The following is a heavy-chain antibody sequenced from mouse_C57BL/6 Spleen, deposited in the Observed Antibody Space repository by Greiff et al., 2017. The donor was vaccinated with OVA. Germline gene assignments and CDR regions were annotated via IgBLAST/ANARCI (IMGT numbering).Heavy chain of an antibody. CDR3: ARGTTLEGYFDV. CDR1: GFTIKDYY. D-gene: IGHD5-5*01. CDR2: IDPEAGET. J-gene: IGHJ1*03. Sequence: EVQLQQSGAELVKPGASVKLSCTASGFTIKDYYMHWVKQRTEQGLEWIGRIDPEAGETKYSAKFQGKATITADPSSNTAYLQRSSLTSEDTAVYYCARGTTLEGYFDVWGTGTTVTVSS. V-gene: IGHV14-2*01.